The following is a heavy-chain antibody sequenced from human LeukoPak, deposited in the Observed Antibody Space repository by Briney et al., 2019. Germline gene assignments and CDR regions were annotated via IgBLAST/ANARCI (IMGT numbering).Heavy chain of an antibody. CDR3: ARYGSGTYPRFDY. D-gene: IGHD3-10*01. CDR1: GGSISSGDYY. J-gene: IGHJ4*02. Sequence: SETLSLTCTVSGGSISSGDYYWSWIRQPPGKGLEWIAYMYYSGSTYYNPSLKSRVTMSADTSKNQFSLNLSSVTAADTAVYYCARYGSGTYPRFDYWGQGTLVTVSS. CDR2: MYYSGST. V-gene: IGHV4-30-4*01.